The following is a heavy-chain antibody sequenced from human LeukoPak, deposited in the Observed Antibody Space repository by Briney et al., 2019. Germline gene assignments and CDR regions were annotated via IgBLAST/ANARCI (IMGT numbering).Heavy chain of an antibody. J-gene: IGHJ4*02. Sequence: GASVKVSCKASGGTFSSYAISWVRQAPGHRREWMGRIIPIFGTANYAQKFQGRVTITADKSTSTAYMELSSLRSEDTAVYYCATGGSIFGVVIMFLYYFDYWGQGTLVTVSS. CDR1: GGTFSSYA. CDR2: IIPIFGTA. D-gene: IGHD3-3*01. CDR3: ATGGSIFGVVIMFLYYFDY. V-gene: IGHV1-69*06.